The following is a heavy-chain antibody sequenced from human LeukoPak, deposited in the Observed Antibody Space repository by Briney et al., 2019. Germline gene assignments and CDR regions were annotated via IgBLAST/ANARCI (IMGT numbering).Heavy chain of an antibody. Sequence: GASVKVSCKASGYTFTSYDINWVRQATGQGLEWMGWMNPNSGNTGYAQKFQGRVTITRNTSISTAYMELSSLRSEDTAVYYCAKITSIRAFDIWGQGTMVTVSS. CDR3: AKITSIRAFDI. CDR1: GYTFTSYD. V-gene: IGHV1-8*03. CDR2: MNPNSGNT. J-gene: IGHJ3*02. D-gene: IGHD3-3*01.